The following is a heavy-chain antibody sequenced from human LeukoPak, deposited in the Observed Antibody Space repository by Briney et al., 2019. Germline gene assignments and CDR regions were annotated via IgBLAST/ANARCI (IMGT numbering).Heavy chain of an antibody. J-gene: IGHJ4*02. CDR3: AGCRITGTRPFDY. Sequence: SETLSLTCTVSGYSISSGYYWGWIRQPPGKGLEWIGSIYLSGSTYYNPSLKSRVTISVDTSKNQFSLKLSSVTAADTAVYYCAGCRITGTRPFDYWGQGTLVTVSS. CDR1: GYSISSGYY. V-gene: IGHV4-38-2*02. CDR2: IYLSGST. D-gene: IGHD1-7*01.